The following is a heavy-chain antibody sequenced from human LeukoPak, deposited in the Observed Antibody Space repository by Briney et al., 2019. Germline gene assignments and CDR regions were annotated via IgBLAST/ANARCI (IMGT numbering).Heavy chain of an antibody. J-gene: IGHJ5*02. V-gene: IGHV3-53*01. Sequence: GGSLRLSCAASGFTVSSNYMSWVRQAPGKGLEWVSVIYSGGSTYYADSVKGRFTISRDNSKNTLYLQMNSLRAEDTAVYYCAKENKNYYGSGSYFPWGQGTLVTVSS. CDR1: GFTVSSNY. CDR2: IYSGGST. D-gene: IGHD3-10*01. CDR3: AKENKNYYGSGSYFP.